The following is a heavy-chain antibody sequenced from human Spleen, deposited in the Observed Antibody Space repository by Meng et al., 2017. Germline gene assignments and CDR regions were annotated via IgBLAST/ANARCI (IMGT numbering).Heavy chain of an antibody. CDR3: ARTVRVNVFDI. D-gene: IGHD4-11*01. CDR2: MYYSGAT. Sequence: SETLSLTCTVSGGSISSYYWSWIRQPPGKGLQWIGYMYYSGATDYNPSLKSRVTMSVDTSKNQFSLTLISVTAADTAVYYCARTVRVNVFDIWGQGTMVTVSS. J-gene: IGHJ3*02. V-gene: IGHV4-59*12. CDR1: GGSISSYY.